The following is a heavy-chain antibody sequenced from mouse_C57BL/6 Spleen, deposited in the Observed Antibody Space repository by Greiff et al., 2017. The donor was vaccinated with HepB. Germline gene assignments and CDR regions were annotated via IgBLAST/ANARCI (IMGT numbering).Heavy chain of an antibody. V-gene: IGHV3-6*01. D-gene: IGHD1-1*01. CDR3: ARDLLYYGSPRYYFDY. CDR2: ISYDGSN. CDR1: GYSITSGYY. J-gene: IGHJ2*01. Sequence: EVKLMESGPGLVKPSQSLSLTCSVTGYSITSGYYWNWIRQFPGNKLEWMGYISYDGSNNYNPSLKNRISITRDTSKNQFFLKLNSVTTEDTATYYCARDLLYYGSPRYYFDYWGQGTTLTVSS.